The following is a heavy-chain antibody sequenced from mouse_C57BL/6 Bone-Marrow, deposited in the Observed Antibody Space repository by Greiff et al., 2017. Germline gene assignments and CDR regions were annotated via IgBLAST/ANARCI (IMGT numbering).Heavy chain of an antibody. CDR3: AREGISYGNSGFYSYYFDY. V-gene: IGHV1-55*01. J-gene: IGHJ2*01. Sequence: QVQLQQPGAELVKPGASVKMSCKASGYTFTSYWITWVKQRPGQGLEWIGDIYPGSGSTNYNEKFKSKATLTVDTSSSTAYMQLSSLTSEDSAVYYCAREGISYGNSGFYSYYFDYWGQGTTLTVSS. CDR2: IYPGSGST. D-gene: IGHD2-1*01. CDR1: GYTFTSYW.